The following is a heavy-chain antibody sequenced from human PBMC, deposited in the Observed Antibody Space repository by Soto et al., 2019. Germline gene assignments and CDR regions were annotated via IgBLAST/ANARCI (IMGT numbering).Heavy chain of an antibody. D-gene: IGHD1-26*01. CDR2: IWSDGSRT. V-gene: IGHV3-33*01. CDR1: GLTFSTYD. Sequence: QVHLVESGGGVVQPGTSLRLSCAASGLTFSTYDMHWVRQAPGKGLEWVALIWSDGSRTFYADSVKGRFTISRDNSKNTLYLQMHSVRAEDTAVYYCAGEPKGGAYDMDVWGQGTTVTVSS. J-gene: IGHJ6*02. CDR3: AGEPKGGAYDMDV.